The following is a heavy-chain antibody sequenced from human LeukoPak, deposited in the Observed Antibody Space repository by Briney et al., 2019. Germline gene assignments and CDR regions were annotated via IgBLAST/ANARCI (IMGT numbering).Heavy chain of an antibody. CDR1: GITLSNYG. V-gene: IGHV3-23*01. CDR3: AKRGVVIRVILVGFHKQAYYFDS. CDR2: ISDSGGST. Sequence: GGSLRLSCAVSGITLSNYGMSWVRQAPGKGLEWVAGISDSGGSTDYADSVKGRFTISRDNAKNTLYLQMNSLRAEDTAVYFCAKRGVVIRVILVGFHKQAYYFDSWGQGALVTVSS. J-gene: IGHJ4*02. D-gene: IGHD3-10*01.